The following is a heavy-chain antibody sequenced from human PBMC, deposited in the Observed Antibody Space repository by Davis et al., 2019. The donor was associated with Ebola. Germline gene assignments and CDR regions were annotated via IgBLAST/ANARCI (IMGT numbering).Heavy chain of an antibody. CDR3: ARQDYDILTGSFDY. D-gene: IGHD3-9*01. CDR2: IYYSGST. J-gene: IGHJ4*02. V-gene: IGHV4-59*08. CDR1: GGSISSYY. Sequence: MPSETLSLTCTVSGGSISSYYWSWIRQPPGKGLEWIGYIYYSGSTNYNPSLKSRVTISVDTSKNQFSLKLSSVTAADTAVYYCARQDYDILTGSFDYWGQGTLVTVSS.